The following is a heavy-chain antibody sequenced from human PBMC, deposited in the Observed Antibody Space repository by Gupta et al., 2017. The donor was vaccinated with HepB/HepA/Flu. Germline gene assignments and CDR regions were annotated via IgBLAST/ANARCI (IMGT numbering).Heavy chain of an antibody. D-gene: IGHD1-26*01. CDR3: ARDIGPEDV. CDR1: GYTCTTYY. Sequence: EVQVVESGGDLVQPGGSLRLSCAASGYTCTTYYMSWVRQAPGKGLEGVANIKQDGSQRYYADSVKGRFTLSRDNAKNSVYLQMNSMRAEDTAIYYCARDIGPEDVWGKGTTVTVSS. CDR2: IKQDGSQR. J-gene: IGHJ6*04. V-gene: IGHV3-7*01.